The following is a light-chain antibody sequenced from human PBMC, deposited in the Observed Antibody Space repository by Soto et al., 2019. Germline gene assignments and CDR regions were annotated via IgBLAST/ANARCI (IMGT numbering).Light chain of an antibody. Sequence: EIVLTQSPGTLSLSPGERATLSCRASQTISSNYLAWFQQKPGQAPRLLIYGASNRATGIPDRFRGSGSGTDFTLTISRLEPKDFAVYYCQQYGTSPWTFGQGTKVEIK. CDR1: QTISSNY. CDR2: GAS. CDR3: QQYGTSPWT. J-gene: IGKJ1*01. V-gene: IGKV3-20*01.